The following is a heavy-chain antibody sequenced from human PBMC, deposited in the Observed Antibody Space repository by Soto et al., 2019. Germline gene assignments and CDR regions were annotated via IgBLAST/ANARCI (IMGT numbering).Heavy chain of an antibody. CDR3: ARGEYYGSGSYYNRYYFDY. J-gene: IGHJ4*02. V-gene: IGHV4-59*01. D-gene: IGHD3-10*01. CDR1: GGSSSSYY. CDR2: IYYSGST. Sequence: SETLSVTCSVAGGSSSSYYWSWIRQPPGKGLERIGYIYYSGSTNYNPSLKSRVTISVDTSKNQFSLKLSSVTAADTAVYYCARGEYYGSGSYYNRYYFDYWGQGTLVTVSS.